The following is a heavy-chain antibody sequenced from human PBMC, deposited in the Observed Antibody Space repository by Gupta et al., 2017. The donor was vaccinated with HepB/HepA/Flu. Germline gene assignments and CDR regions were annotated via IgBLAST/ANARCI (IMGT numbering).Heavy chain of an antibody. CDR3: ATPAGSGSYFDD. V-gene: IGHV3-7*01. CDR1: GFTFSSYW. J-gene: IGHJ4*01. Sequence: EVQLVESGGGLVQPGGSLRLSCAASGFTFSSYWMSWVRQAPGKGLEGVANINQDGSEKYEGDSVKGRLTISRDNAKKSLYLQMKRLRAEDTAVYYCATPAGSGSYFDDGGHVTLVTVSS. CDR2: INQDGSEK. D-gene: IGHD1-26*01.